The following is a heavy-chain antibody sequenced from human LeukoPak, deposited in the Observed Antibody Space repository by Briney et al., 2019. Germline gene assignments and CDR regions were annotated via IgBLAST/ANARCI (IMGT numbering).Heavy chain of an antibody. CDR2: ITPILGIA. Sequence: SSLKVSCKASGGTFSSYAISWVRQAPGQGLECRGNITPILGIANYAQKFQGRVTITADKSTSTAYMELSSLRSEDTAVYYCASGGITMVRGVIITRFQHWGQGTLVAVSS. CDR1: GGTFSSYA. D-gene: IGHD3-10*01. J-gene: IGHJ1*01. CDR3: ASGGITMVRGVIITRFQH. V-gene: IGHV1-69*04.